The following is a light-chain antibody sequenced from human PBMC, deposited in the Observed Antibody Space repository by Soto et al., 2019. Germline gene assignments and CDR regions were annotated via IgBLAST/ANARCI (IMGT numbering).Light chain of an antibody. J-gene: IGKJ5*01. CDR3: QHYQSGHPIT. V-gene: IGKV3-20*01. CDR2: GAS. Sequence: EIVLTQSPGTLSLSPGERATLSCRASQSVSSYLAWYRQKPGQAPRLLIYGASSRATGIPDRFSGSGSGTDFTLTISRLEPEDFALYYCQHYQSGHPITFGQGTRLEIK. CDR1: QSVSSY.